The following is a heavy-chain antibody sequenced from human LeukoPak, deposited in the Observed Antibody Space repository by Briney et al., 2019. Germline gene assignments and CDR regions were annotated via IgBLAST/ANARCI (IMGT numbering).Heavy chain of an antibody. CDR1: GYSISSAYY. CDR2: ICHSGGT. V-gene: IGHV4-38-2*02. Sequence: SETLSLTCAVSGYSISSAYYWGWIRQPPGKGLEWIGSICHSGGTYYNPSLKSRVTISVDTSKNHFSLKLSSVTAADTAVYYCARDADYFDPWGQGTLVIVSS. J-gene: IGHJ5*02. D-gene: IGHD4-11*01. CDR3: ARDADYFDP.